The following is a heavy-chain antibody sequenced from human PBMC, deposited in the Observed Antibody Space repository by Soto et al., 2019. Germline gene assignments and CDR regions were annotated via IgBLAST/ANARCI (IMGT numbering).Heavy chain of an antibody. Sequence: QVQLVESGGGVVQPGRSLRLSCAASGFTFSSYAMHWVRQAPGKRLEWVAVISYDGSNKYYADSVKGRFTISRDNSKNTLYLQMNSLRAEDTAVYYCARDRGIVGVTPLFDYWDQGTLVTVSS. CDR2: ISYDGSNK. CDR1: GFTFSSYA. CDR3: ARDRGIVGVTPLFDY. J-gene: IGHJ4*02. V-gene: IGHV3-30-3*01. D-gene: IGHD1-26*01.